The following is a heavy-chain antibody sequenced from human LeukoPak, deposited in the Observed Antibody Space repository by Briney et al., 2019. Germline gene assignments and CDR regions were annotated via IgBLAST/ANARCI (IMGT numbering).Heavy chain of an antibody. V-gene: IGHV4-59*01. CDR1: GGSFSSYY. J-gene: IGHJ4*02. D-gene: IGHD4-17*01. CDR3: ARLKATVSIHAYFDS. CDR2: IDHSGST. Sequence: PSETLSLTCTVSGGSFSSYYWTWIRQPPGKGLEWIGYIDHSGSTNYNPSLTSRVSISSDTSKNQFSLGLSSVTAADTAVYYCARLKATVSIHAYFDSWGQGTLVTVSS.